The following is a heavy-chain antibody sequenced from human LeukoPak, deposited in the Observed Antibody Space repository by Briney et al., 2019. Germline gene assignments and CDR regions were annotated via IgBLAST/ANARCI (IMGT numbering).Heavy chain of an antibody. CDR2: ISAYNGHT. V-gene: IGHV1-18*01. Sequence: ASVKVSCKASGYTFTSYGFSWVRQAPGQGLEWMGWISAYNGHTKYSQKLQDRVIMTTDTSTSTAYMELRSLRSDDTAVYYCARDRTCSGGSCYSDYWGQGTLVTVSS. D-gene: IGHD2-15*01. CDR3: ARDRTCSGGSCYSDY. J-gene: IGHJ4*02. CDR1: GYTFTSYG.